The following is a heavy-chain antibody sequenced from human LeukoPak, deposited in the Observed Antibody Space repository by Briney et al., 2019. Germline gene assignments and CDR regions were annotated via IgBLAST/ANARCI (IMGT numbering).Heavy chain of an antibody. CDR2: IIPILGIA. V-gene: IGHV1-69*04. D-gene: IGHD4-23*01. J-gene: IGHJ4*02. Sequence: ASVKVSCKASGGTFSSYAISWVRQAPGQGLEWMGRIIPILGIANYAQKFQGRVTITADKSTSTAYMELSSLRSEDTAVYYCASLGDYGGNEDYWGQGTLVTVSS. CDR3: ASLGDYGGNEDY. CDR1: GGTFSSYA.